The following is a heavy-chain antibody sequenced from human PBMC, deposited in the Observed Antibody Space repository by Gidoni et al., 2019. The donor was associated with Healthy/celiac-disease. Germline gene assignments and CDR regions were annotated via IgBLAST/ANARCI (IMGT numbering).Heavy chain of an antibody. Sequence: EVQLVESGGGLVQPGGSLRLSCAASGFTFSSYERNGVRQAPGKGLEWVSYSSSSGSTIYYADSVKGRFTISRDNAKNSLYLQMNSLRAEDTAVYYCAREVYYYDSSGYYYSDWFDPWGQGTLVTVSS. CDR3: AREVYYYDSSGYYYSDWFDP. CDR1: GFTFSSYE. D-gene: IGHD3-22*01. J-gene: IGHJ5*02. V-gene: IGHV3-48*03. CDR2: SSSSGSTI.